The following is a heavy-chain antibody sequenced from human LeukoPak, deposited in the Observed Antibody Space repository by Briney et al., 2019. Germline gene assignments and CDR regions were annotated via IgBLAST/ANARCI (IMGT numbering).Heavy chain of an antibody. CDR2: INPSGSST. V-gene: IGHV1-46*01. J-gene: IGHJ5*02. Sequence: ASVKVSCKASGYTFTSYYMHWVRQAPGQGLEWMGLINPSGSSTSYAQKFQGRLSLTRDMSTSTVYMELSSLRSEDTAVYYCAREGDYYDILTGYPTWGQGTLVTVSS. CDR1: GYTFTSYY. D-gene: IGHD3-9*01. CDR3: AREGDYYDILTGYPT.